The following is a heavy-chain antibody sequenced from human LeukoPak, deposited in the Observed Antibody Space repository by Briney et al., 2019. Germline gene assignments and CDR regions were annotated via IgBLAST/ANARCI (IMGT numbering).Heavy chain of an antibody. CDR2: ISAYNGNT. Sequence: ASVKVSCKASGYTFTSYGISWVRQAPGQGLEWMGWISAYNGNTNYAQKLQGRVTMTSDTSTSTAYMELRSLRSDDTAVYYCAGLGVVTSIRDAFDIWGQGTMVTVSS. CDR3: AGLGVVTSIRDAFDI. V-gene: IGHV1-18*01. J-gene: IGHJ3*02. CDR1: GYTFTSYG. D-gene: IGHD4-23*01.